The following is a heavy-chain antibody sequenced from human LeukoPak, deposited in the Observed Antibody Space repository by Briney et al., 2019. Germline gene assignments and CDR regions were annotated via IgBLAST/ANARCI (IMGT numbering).Heavy chain of an antibody. V-gene: IGHV3-21*04. CDR3: ARDGTFDY. CDR2: ISRSSAYI. J-gene: IGHJ4*02. CDR1: GFTLSSYS. D-gene: IGHD1-14*01. Sequence: GGSLRLSCAASGFTLSSYSMNWVRQAPGKGLEWVSSISRSSAYIYYADSVKGRFTISRDNSKNTLYLQMNSLRAEDTAVYYCARDGTFDYWGQGTLVTVSS.